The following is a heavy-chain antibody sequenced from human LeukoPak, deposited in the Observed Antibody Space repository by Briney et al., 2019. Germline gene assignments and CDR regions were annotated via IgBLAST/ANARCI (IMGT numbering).Heavy chain of an antibody. CDR2: ISAYNGNT. CDR1: GYTFTTYG. D-gene: IGHD3-3*01. J-gene: IGHJ4*02. Sequence: ASVKVSCKTSGYTFTTYGFSWVRQAPGQGLEWMGWISAYNGNTNYAQRLQGRVTMTTDTSTSTAYMELRSLRSNDTAVYYCARSLGGGFLEWLLLSYWGQGTLVTVSS. CDR3: ARSLGGGFLEWLLLSY. V-gene: IGHV1-18*01.